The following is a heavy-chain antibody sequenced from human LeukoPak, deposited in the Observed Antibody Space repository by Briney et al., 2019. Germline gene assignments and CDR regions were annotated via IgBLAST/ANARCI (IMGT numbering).Heavy chain of an antibody. Sequence: ASVKVSCKTSGYTFSTYSITWGRQAPGQGVGGWGWISAYNGNTNYAQKLQGRLTMTTDTSTSTAYMELRSLRSDDTAVHYCARDPKMYQLPDDYWGQGTLVTVSS. D-gene: IGHD2-2*01. CDR1: GYTFSTYS. CDR2: ISAYNGNT. J-gene: IGHJ4*02. CDR3: ARDPKMYQLPDDY. V-gene: IGHV1-18*01.